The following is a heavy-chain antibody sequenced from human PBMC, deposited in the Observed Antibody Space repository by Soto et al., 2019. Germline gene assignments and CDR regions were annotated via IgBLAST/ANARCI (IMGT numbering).Heavy chain of an antibody. CDR1: GGSISSSSYY. D-gene: IGHD2-15*01. V-gene: IGHV4-39*01. J-gene: IGHJ4*02. CDR2: IFYSGST. Sequence: SETLSLTCTVSGGSISSSSYYWGWIRQPPGKGLEWIGSIFYSGSTYYNPSLKSRVTISVDTSKNQFSLNLSFVTAADTAVYYCATMGTPATGLYYFDYWGQGSLVTVSS. CDR3: ATMGTPATGLYYFDY.